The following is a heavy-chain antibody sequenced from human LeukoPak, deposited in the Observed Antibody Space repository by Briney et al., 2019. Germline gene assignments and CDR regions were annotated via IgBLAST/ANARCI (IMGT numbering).Heavy chain of an antibody. CDR1: GGSISSYY. J-gene: IGHJ5*02. D-gene: IGHD5-18*01. CDR2: IYYSGST. Sequence: SGTLSLTCAVSGGSISSYYWSWIRQPPGKGLEWIGYIYYSGSTNYNPSLKSRVTISVDTSKNQFSLKLSSVTAADTAVYYCARDQRGYTNWFDPWGQGTLVTVSS. V-gene: IGHV4-59*01. CDR3: ARDQRGYTNWFDP.